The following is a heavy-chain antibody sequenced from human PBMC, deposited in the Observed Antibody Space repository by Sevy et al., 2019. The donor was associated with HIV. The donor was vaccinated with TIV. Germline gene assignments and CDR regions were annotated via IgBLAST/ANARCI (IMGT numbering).Heavy chain of an antibody. V-gene: IGHV4-30-4*01. CDR2: IHFSGGT. D-gene: IGHD5-12*01. CDR3: ANKRGYSHGPFDY. CDR1: GGSISSSDSY. Sequence: SETLSLTCTVSGGSISSSDSYWSWIRQPPGKGLEWIGYIHFSGGTYYNPFLKSRVAMSVDTSERQFSLRLSFMTAAVTAVYYCANKRGYSHGPFDYWGQGDLVTVSS. J-gene: IGHJ4*02.